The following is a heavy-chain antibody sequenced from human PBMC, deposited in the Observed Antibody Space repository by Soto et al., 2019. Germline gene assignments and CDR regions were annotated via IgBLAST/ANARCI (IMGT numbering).Heavy chain of an antibody. Sequence: ASVKVSCKAFGYTFTGYYIHWVRQAPGQGLEWMAYIDPNSGATKYAQKFQGLVTLTRDTSIRTAYMELTSLRSDDTAVYYCARGGGTIFAPRPWGQGPRVTVSS. CDR2: IDPNSGAT. CDR3: ARGGGTIFAPRP. D-gene: IGHD1-1*01. J-gene: IGHJ5*02. V-gene: IGHV1-2*04. CDR1: GYTFTGYY.